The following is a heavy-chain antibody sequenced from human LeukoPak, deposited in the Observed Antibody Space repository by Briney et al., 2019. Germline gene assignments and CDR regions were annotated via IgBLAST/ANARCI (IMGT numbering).Heavy chain of an antibody. J-gene: IGHJ5*02. D-gene: IGHD3-10*01. CDR3: ATVRYYGSGSHNWFDP. V-gene: IGHV1-24*01. CDR2: FDPEDGKT. CDR1: GYTLTELS. Sequence: ASVKVSCKVSGYTLTELSMHWVRQAPGKGLEWMGGFDPEDGKTIYAQKFQGRVTMTEDTSTDTAYMELSSLRSEDTAVYYCATVRYYGSGSHNWFDPWGQGTLVTVSS.